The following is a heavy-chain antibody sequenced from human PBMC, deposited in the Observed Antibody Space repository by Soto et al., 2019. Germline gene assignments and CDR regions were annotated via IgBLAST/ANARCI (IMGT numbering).Heavy chain of an antibody. V-gene: IGHV3-23*01. CDR2: ISGSGGST. Sequence: EVQLLESGGGLVQPGGSLRLSCAASGFTFSSYAMSWVRQATGKGLEWVSAISGSGGSTYYADSVKGRFTISRDNSKNTLYLQMNSLRAEDTAVYYCAKSGYSGYEYATTFDYWGQGTLVTVSS. J-gene: IGHJ4*02. CDR3: AKSGYSGYEYATTFDY. CDR1: GFTFSSYA. D-gene: IGHD5-12*01.